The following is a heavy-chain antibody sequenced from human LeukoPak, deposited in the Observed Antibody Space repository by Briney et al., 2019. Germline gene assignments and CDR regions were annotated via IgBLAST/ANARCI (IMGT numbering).Heavy chain of an antibody. V-gene: IGHV4-34*01. CDR2: INHSGST. D-gene: IGHD6-13*01. Sequence: SEILSLTCAVYGGSFSGYYWSWIRLPPGKGLEWIGEINHSGSTNYNPSLKSRVTISVDTSKNQFSLKLSSVTAADTAVFYCASPAAGRSYYYYYMDVWGKGTTVTVSS. J-gene: IGHJ6*03. CDR1: GGSFSGYY. CDR3: ASPAAGRSYYYYYMDV.